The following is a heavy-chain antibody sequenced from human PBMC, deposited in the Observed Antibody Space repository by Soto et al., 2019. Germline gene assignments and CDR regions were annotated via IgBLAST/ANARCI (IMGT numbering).Heavy chain of an antibody. CDR2: IYSGGST. V-gene: IGHV3-53*01. D-gene: IGHD3-10*01. CDR3: ATNYYYGSGSYYDYYYCGMDV. J-gene: IGHJ6*02. Sequence: GGSLRLSCAASGFTVSSNYMSWVRQAPGKGLEWVSVIYSGGSTYYADSVKGRFTISRDNSKNTLYLQMNSLRAEDTAVYYCATNYYYGSGSYYDYYYCGMDVWGQGTTVTVSS. CDR1: GFTVSSNY.